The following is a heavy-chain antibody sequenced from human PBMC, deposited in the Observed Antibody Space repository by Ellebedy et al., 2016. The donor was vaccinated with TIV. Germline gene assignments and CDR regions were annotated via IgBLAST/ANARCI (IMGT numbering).Heavy chain of an antibody. Sequence: PGGSLRLSCAASGFTFSNYGMHWVRQASGKGLEWVAFIRYDGSNKYYTDSVKGRFTISRDNSKNTLFLQMNSLRAEDMALYYCARDHASGINWFDPWGQGTLVTVSS. CDR1: GFTFSNYG. D-gene: IGHD6-13*01. J-gene: IGHJ5*02. V-gene: IGHV3-30*02. CDR3: ARDHASGINWFDP. CDR2: IRYDGSNK.